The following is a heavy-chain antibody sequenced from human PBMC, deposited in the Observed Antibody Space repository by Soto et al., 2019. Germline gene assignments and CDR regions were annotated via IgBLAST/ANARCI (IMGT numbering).Heavy chain of an antibody. CDR2: INPNSGDT. CDR1: GYTFTGYY. Sequence: QEQLVQSGAEVKKPGTSVKVSCKASGYTFTGYYIHWVRQAPGQGPEYMGWINPNSGDTNAAQKFQGRVTMTRDTSSSTASMELSRLMTADTAVYYCARPAWPGYSKSYAMDVWGQGTTVIVSS. CDR3: ARPAWPGYSKSYAMDV. V-gene: IGHV1-2*02. J-gene: IGHJ6*02. D-gene: IGHD3-9*01.